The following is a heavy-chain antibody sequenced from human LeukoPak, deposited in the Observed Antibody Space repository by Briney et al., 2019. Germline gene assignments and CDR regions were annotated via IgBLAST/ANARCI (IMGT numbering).Heavy chain of an antibody. V-gene: IGHV3-21*01. CDR3: AGGLGYTYNSVDY. CDR2: ISSSSSYI. J-gene: IGHJ4*02. Sequence: GGSLRLSCAASGFTFSSYSMNWVRQAPGKGLEWVSSISSSSSYIYYADSVKGRFTISRDNAKNSLYLQMNSLRAEDTAVYYCAGGLGYTYNSVDYWGQGTLVTVSS. CDR1: GFTFSSYS. D-gene: IGHD5-24*01.